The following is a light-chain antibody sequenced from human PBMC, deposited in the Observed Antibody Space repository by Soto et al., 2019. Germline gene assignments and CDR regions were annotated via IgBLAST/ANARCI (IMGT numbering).Light chain of an antibody. CDR3: LLYYGGAQLMV. CDR2: STS. Sequence: QAVVTQEPSLTVSPGGTGTLTCASSTGAVTSGYYPNWFQQKPGQAPRALIYSTSNKNSWTPARFSGSRLGGKAALTLSCVQPEDEVEYDCLLYYGGAQLMVFGGGTKVTVL. CDR1: TGAVTSGYY. J-gene: IGLJ2*01. V-gene: IGLV7-43*01.